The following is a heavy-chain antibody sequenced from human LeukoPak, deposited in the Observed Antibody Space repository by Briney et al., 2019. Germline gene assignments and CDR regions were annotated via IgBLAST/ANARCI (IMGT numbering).Heavy chain of an antibody. Sequence: TSQTLSLTCTVSGGSISSGSYYWSWIRQPAGKGLEWIGRIYTSGSTNYNPSLKSRVTISVDTSKNQFSLKLSSVTAADTAVYYCALYYYDSSGYTDYWGQGTLVTVSS. CDR3: ALYYYDSSGYTDY. V-gene: IGHV4-61*02. J-gene: IGHJ4*02. CDR2: IYTSGST. CDR1: GGSISSGSYY. D-gene: IGHD3-22*01.